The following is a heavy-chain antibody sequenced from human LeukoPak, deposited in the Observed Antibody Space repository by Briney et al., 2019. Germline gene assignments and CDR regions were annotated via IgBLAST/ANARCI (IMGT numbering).Heavy chain of an antibody. CDR3: VRSYGSGTYIDY. J-gene: IGHJ4*02. V-gene: IGHV3-30-3*01. D-gene: IGHD3-10*01. CDR2: ISYDESNK. CDR1: GFTFSSYT. Sequence: GRSLRLSCAASGFTFSSYTMHWVRQAPGKGLEWVAVISYDESNKYYADSVKGRFTISRDNSKNTLYLQMNSLRAEDTAVYFCVRSYGSGTYIDYWGQGTLVTVSS.